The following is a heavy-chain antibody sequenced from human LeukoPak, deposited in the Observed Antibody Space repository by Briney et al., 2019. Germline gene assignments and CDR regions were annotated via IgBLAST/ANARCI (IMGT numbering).Heavy chain of an antibody. D-gene: IGHD2-21*02. Sequence: GASVKVSCKASGYTFTGYYMHWVRQAPGQGLEWMGWINPNSGGTNYAQKFQGRVTMTRDTSISTAYMELSRLRFDDTAVYYCARAPAFAYCGGDCYSDPFDYWGQGTLVTVSS. CDR3: ARAPAFAYCGGDCYSDPFDY. CDR1: GYTFTGYY. CDR2: INPNSGGT. J-gene: IGHJ4*02. V-gene: IGHV1-2*02.